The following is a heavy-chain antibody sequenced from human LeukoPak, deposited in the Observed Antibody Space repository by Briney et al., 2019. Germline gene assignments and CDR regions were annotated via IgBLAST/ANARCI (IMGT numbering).Heavy chain of an antibody. CDR2: ISGDGGST. J-gene: IGHJ4*02. Sequence: GVSLRLSCTACGFTFDDYAMHWVREAPGKGLEWVSLISGDGGSTYCADSVKGRFTISRDNSKNSLYVQMNSLRTEDTALYYCAKSIRGVILVGYWGQGTLVTVSS. CDR3: AKSIRGVILVGY. CDR1: GFTFDDYA. D-gene: IGHD3-10*01. V-gene: IGHV3-43*02.